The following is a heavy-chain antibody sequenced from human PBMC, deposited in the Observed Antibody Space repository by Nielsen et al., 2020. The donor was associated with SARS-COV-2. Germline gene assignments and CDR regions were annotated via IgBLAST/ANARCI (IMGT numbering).Heavy chain of an antibody. J-gene: IGHJ5*02. CDR1: GGTFSTYV. Sequence: SVKVSCKASGGTFSTYVFSWVRPAHGKGLEWMGGFIPIFGTTNYAQNFQGRVTITADTSTSTVYMELSSLRSDDTAIYYCASTEAFLFNWLDPWGQVTLVTVSS. CDR3: ASTEAFLFNWLDP. CDR2: FIPIFGTT. V-gene: IGHV1-69*06. D-gene: IGHD3-3*02.